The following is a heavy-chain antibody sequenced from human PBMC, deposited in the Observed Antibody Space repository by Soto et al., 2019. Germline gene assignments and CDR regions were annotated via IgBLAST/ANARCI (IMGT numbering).Heavy chain of an antibody. J-gene: IGHJ3*02. Sequence: PSETLSLSCTVSGGSISSYYWSWIRQPPGKGLEWIGYIYYSGSTNYNPSLKSRVTISVDTSKNQFSLKLSSVTAADTAVYYCARDFGGYVNDAFDIWGQGTMVTVSS. CDR1: GGSISSYY. CDR3: ARDFGGYVNDAFDI. D-gene: IGHD6-25*01. V-gene: IGHV4-59*01. CDR2: IYYSGST.